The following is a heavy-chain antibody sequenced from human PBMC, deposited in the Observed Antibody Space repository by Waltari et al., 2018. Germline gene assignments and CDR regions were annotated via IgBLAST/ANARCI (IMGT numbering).Heavy chain of an antibody. J-gene: IGHJ6*02. V-gene: IGHV1-69*01. CDR1: GGTFSSYA. CDR2: IIPTFGPA. D-gene: IGHD6-13*01. CDR3: ASSLYIAAAGGYYYYGMDV. Sequence: QVQLVQSGAEVKKPGSSVKVSCKASGGTFSSYAISWVRQAPGQGLEWMGGIIPTFGPANDAQQFQGRVTITADESTSTAYMELSSLRSEDTAVYYCASSLYIAAAGGYYYYGMDVWGQGTTVTVSS.